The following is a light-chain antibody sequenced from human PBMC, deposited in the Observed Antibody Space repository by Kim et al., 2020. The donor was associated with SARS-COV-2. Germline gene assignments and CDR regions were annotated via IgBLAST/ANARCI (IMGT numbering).Light chain of an antibody. CDR2: GAS. CDR3: QQFGGSPPYT. J-gene: IGKJ2*01. Sequence: EIVLTQSPGTLSLSPGERATLSCRASQSVGHNYLAWYQQKPGQPPRLLIQGASSRATGIPDRFSGTGSGTNFTLTIRRLEPEDFAVYYCQQFGGSPPYTVGQGTKLEI. CDR1: QSVGHNY. V-gene: IGKV3-20*01.